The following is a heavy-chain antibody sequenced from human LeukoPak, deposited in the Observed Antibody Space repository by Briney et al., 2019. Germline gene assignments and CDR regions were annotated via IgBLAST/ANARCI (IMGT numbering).Heavy chain of an antibody. Sequence: AGGSLRLSCAASGFTFSSYTIHWVRQAPGTGLEWVAVISYDGSNKYYADSVKGRFTISRDNSKNTLYLQMNSLRTEDTAMYYCARGVRIAVAGYIDYWGQGTLVTVSS. CDR1: GFTFSSYT. V-gene: IGHV3-30*04. CDR2: ISYDGSNK. J-gene: IGHJ4*02. D-gene: IGHD6-19*01. CDR3: ARGVRIAVAGYIDY.